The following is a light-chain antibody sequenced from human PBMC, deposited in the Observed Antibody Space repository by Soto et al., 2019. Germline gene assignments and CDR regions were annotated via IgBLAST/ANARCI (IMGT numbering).Light chain of an antibody. CDR1: SSDIGAYNS. Sequence: QSALTQPASVSGSPGRSITISCTGTSSDIGAYNSVSWYQQHPGKAPKLMIYEVSNRPSGVSNRFSASKSGNTASLTISGLQAEDEADYYCSSRTTSNPYVFGTGTKVTVL. J-gene: IGLJ1*01. CDR2: EVS. V-gene: IGLV2-14*01. CDR3: SSRTTSNPYV.